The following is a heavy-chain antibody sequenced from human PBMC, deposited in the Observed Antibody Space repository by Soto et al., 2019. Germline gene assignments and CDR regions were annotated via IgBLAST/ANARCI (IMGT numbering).Heavy chain of an antibody. D-gene: IGHD5-12*01. CDR2: IYYSGST. Sequence: SETLSLTCTVSGGSISSGDYYWSWIRQPPGKGLEWIGYIYYSGSTYYNPSLKSRVTISVDTSKNQFSLKLSSVTAADTAVYYCARVRRYRGYDVDYWGQGTLVTVS. CDR3: ARVRRYRGYDVDY. J-gene: IGHJ4*02. V-gene: IGHV4-30-4*01. CDR1: GGSISSGDYY.